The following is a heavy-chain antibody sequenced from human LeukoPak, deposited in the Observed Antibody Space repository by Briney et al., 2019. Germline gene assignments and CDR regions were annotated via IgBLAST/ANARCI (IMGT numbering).Heavy chain of an antibody. CDR3: AKENYDILTGYKGYDMDV. D-gene: IGHD3-9*01. CDR1: GFTFSSYG. Sequence: GGSLRLSCAASGFTFSSYGMHWVRQAPGKGLEWVAVIWYDGSNKYYADSVKGRFTISRDNAKESLYLQMNSLRAEDTALYYCAKENYDILTGYKGYDMDVWGQGTTVTVSS. CDR2: IWYDGSNK. J-gene: IGHJ6*02. V-gene: IGHV3-33*03.